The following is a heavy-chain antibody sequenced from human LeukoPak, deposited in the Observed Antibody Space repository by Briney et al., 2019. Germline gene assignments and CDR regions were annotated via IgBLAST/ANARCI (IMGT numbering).Heavy chain of an antibody. J-gene: IGHJ3*02. CDR2: IIPILGIA. CDR1: GGTFSSYA. CDR3: ARDLGIAAAGRAFDI. V-gene: IGHV1-69*04. D-gene: IGHD6-13*01. Sequence: GASVKVSCKASGGTFSSYAISWVRQAPGQGLEWMGRIIPILGIANYAQKFQGRVTITADKSTSTAYMELSSLRSEDTAVYYCARDLGIAAAGRAFDIWGQGTMVTVSS.